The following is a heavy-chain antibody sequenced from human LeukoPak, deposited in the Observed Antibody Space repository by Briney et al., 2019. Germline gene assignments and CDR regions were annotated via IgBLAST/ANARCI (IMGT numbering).Heavy chain of an antibody. CDR1: GFTFGSHA. V-gene: IGHV3-23*01. J-gene: IGHJ4*02. D-gene: IGHD5-18*01. Sequence: GGSLRLSCEASGFTFGSHAMYWVRQAPGKGLEWVAGIFSSGGSPHYADPVKGRFTISRDNSRNTVYLQINSLRAEDTAVYYCGKTTVGYSSGQKPAWPVDYWGQGTLVTVSS. CDR2: IFSSGGSP. CDR3: GKTTVGYSSGQKPAWPVDY.